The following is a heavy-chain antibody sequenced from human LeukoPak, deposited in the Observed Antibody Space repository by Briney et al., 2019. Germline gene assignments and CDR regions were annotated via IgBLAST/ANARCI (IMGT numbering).Heavy chain of an antibody. D-gene: IGHD2-21*02. CDR1: GFTFSNYG. Sequence: GGSLRLSCAASGFTFSNYGMHWVRQAPGKGLEWVAFIRFDGSNKYYADSVKGRFTISRDNSKNTLYLQMNSLRAEDTAVYYCAEDYAFCGGDCWYYYYYMDVWGKGTTVTVSS. J-gene: IGHJ6*03. CDR2: IRFDGSNK. V-gene: IGHV3-30*02. CDR3: AEDYAFCGGDCWYYYYYMDV.